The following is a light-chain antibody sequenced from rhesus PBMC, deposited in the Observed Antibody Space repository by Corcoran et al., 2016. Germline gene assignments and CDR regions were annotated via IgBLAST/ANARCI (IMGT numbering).Light chain of an antibody. Sequence: DIQMTQSPSSLSASVGDRVTITCRASQAISSWLAWYQQKPGKAPNLLIYKASSLQMGVPSRVSGSGAGTDFTLTVSSLQPEDFATYCCQQYNSAPYHFGQGTKVEIE. CDR3: QQYNSAPYH. V-gene: IGKV1-21*01. CDR1: QAISSW. J-gene: IGKJ2*01. CDR2: KAS.